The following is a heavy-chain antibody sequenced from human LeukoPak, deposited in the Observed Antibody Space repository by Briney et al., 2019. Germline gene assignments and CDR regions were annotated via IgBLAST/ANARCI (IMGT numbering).Heavy chain of an antibody. CDR3: ARTDTAMGSFDY. J-gene: IGHJ4*02. CDR1: GGSISSYY. CDR2: IYTSGST. D-gene: IGHD5-18*01. Sequence: PSETLSLTCTVSGGSISSYYWSWIRQPARKGLEWIGRIYTSGSTNYNPSLKSRVTMSVDTSKSQFSLKLSSVTAADTAVYYCARTDTAMGSFDYWGQGTLVTVSS. V-gene: IGHV4-4*07.